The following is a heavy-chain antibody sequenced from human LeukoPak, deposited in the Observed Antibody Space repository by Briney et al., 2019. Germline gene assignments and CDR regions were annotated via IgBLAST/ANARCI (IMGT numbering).Heavy chain of an antibody. D-gene: IGHD2/OR15-2a*01. CDR2: INEDGSQK. Sequence: GGSLRLSCVGSGFTFSSFWMNWVRQAPGKGLEWVANINEDGSQKTHVESVKGRLTISRDNAKNSLYLQMNSLRAEDTAVYYCARVRVSSYYGMDIWGQGATVTVSS. CDR1: GFTFSSFW. CDR3: ARVRVSSYYGMDI. J-gene: IGHJ6*02. V-gene: IGHV3-7*05.